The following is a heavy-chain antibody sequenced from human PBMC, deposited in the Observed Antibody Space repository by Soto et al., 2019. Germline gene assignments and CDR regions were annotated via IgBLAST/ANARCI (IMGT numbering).Heavy chain of an antibody. V-gene: IGHV3-7*05. CDR1: DFTFSAYW. Sequence: GGSLILSCATSDFTFSAYWMTWVRQAPGKGLEWVANIEPDGTETNYVDSVKGRFTISRDNAKNSLYLHMNSLRVDDTAVYYCAAWSRSSWFDYWGQGTLVTVSS. D-gene: IGHD2-2*01. CDR2: IEPDGTET. CDR3: AAWSRSSWFDY. J-gene: IGHJ4*02.